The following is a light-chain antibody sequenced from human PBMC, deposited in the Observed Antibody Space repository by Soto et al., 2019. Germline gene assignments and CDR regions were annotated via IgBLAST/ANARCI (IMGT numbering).Light chain of an antibody. V-gene: IGLV1-44*01. CDR3: AAWDDRLNGRV. Sequence: QSVLTQPPSASGTPGQRVSISCSGSYSNLKTNTVNWYQHLPGTAPKLLIFSNNQRPSGVPDRFSGSKSGTSASLAITGLQSEDEADYYCAAWDDRLNGRVFGGGTKVTVL. J-gene: IGLJ2*01. CDR2: SNN. CDR1: YSNLKTNT.